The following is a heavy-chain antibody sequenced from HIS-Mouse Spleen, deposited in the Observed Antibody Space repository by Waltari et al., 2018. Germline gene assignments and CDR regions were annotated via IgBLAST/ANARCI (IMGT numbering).Heavy chain of an antibody. J-gene: IGHJ4*02. CDR2: ISGSGDST. V-gene: IGHV3-23*01. Sequence: EVQLLESGGGLVQPGGSLRLSCAASGFTFSSYAMSWVRQAPGKGMGWVSAISGSGDSTYYADSVKGRFTISRDNSKNTLYLQMNSLRAEDTAVYYCAQNYYGSGSYYYWGQGTLVTVSS. CDR1: GFTFSSYA. CDR3: AQNYYGSGSYYY. D-gene: IGHD3-10*01.